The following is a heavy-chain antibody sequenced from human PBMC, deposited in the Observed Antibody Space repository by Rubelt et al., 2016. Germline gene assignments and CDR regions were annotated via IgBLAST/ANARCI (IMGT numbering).Heavy chain of an antibody. D-gene: IGHD3-9*01. CDR2: INHSGST. CDR3: VCENYDILTGYPHFDY. Sequence: QVQLQQWGAGLLKPSETLSLTCAVYGGSFSGYYWSWIRQPPVKGLEWIGEINHSGSTNYNPSLKGRVTIAVDTSKNQFSLKLSSVTAADTAVDYCVCENYDILTGYPHFDYWGQGTLVTVSS. V-gene: IGHV4-34*01. CDR1: GGSFSGYY. J-gene: IGHJ4*02.